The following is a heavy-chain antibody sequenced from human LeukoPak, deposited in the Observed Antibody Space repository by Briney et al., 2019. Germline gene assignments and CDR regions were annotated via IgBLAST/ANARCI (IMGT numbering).Heavy chain of an antibody. CDR2: IFYTEIT. V-gene: IGHV4-59*01. CDR1: GDSITTYY. D-gene: IGHD2-15*01. J-gene: IGHJ4*02. CDR3: AKAPRLPTD. Sequence: PSETLSLTCTVSGDSITTYYWGWIRQPPGKGLEWIGYIFYTEITNYNPSLKSRVTISLDMSKNQLSLKLTSVTAADTAVYYCAKAPRLPTDWGQGTLVTVSS.